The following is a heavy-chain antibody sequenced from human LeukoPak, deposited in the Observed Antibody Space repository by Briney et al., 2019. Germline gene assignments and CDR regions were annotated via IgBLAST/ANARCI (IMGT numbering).Heavy chain of an antibody. V-gene: IGHV1-2*02. D-gene: IGHD6-6*01. J-gene: IGHJ6*03. CDR2: INPNSGGT. CDR3: ARILSKYRYYYYMDV. CDR1: GYTFTGYH. Sequence: ASVKVSCKASGYTFTGYHMHWVRQAPGQGLECMGWINPNSGGTNYAQKFQGRVTMTRDKSISTAYMELSRLRSDDTAVYYCARILSKYRYYYYMDVWGKGTTVTVSS.